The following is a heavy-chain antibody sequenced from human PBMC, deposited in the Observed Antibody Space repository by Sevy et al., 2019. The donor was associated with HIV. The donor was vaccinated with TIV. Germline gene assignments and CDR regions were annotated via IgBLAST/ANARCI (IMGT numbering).Heavy chain of an antibody. Sequence: GGSLRLSCAASGFSFSNYWMSWVRQAPGKGLEWVANIKQDGSEKYYVDSVKGRFTISRDNAKNSLYLQMNSLRAEDTAVYYCARVLQRGYTGYDHDHWGQGTLVTVSS. J-gene: IGHJ5*02. CDR1: GFSFSNYW. CDR2: IKQDGSEK. V-gene: IGHV3-7*03. D-gene: IGHD5-12*01. CDR3: ARVLQRGYTGYDHDH.